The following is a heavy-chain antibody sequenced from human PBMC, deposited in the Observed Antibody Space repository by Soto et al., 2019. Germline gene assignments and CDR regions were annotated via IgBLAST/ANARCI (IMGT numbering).Heavy chain of an antibody. CDR2: IIPIFGTA. CDR3: ATPGYSYGPFEY. Sequence: QVQLVQSGAEVKKPGSSVKVSCKASGGTFSSYAISWVRQALGQGLEWMGGIIPIFGTANYSQTFQGRVTITADESTSTAYMELSSLRSEDTAVYYCATPGYSYGPFEYWGQGTLVTVSS. V-gene: IGHV1-69*12. D-gene: IGHD5-18*01. CDR1: GGTFSSYA. J-gene: IGHJ4*02.